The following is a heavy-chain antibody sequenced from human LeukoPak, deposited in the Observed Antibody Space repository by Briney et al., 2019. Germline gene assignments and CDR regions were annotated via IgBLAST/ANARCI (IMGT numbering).Heavy chain of an antibody. CDR1: GFTFSGSA. CDR3: TRPLAYCGGDCSDQVTADY. D-gene: IGHD2-21*02. J-gene: IGHJ4*02. V-gene: IGHV3-73*01. CDR2: IRSKANSYAT. Sequence: TGGSLRLSCAASGFTFSGSAMHWVRQASGKGLEWVGRIRSKANSYATAYAASVKGRFTISRDDSKNTAYLQMNSLKTEDTPVYYCTRPLAYCGGDCSDQVTADYWGQGTLVTVSS.